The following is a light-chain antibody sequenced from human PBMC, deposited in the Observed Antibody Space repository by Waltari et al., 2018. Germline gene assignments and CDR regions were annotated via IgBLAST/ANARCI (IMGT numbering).Light chain of an antibody. J-gene: IGLJ2*01. V-gene: IGLV2-14*01. Sequence: QSALTQPASVSGSPGQSITTSCTGTSSHVGGYNYVSWYQQHPGKAPKLMIYEVSNRPSGVSNRFSGSKSGNTASLTISGLQAEDEADYYCSSYTSSSTLVFGGGTKLTVL. CDR3: SSYTSSSTLV. CDR2: EVS. CDR1: SSHVGGYNY.